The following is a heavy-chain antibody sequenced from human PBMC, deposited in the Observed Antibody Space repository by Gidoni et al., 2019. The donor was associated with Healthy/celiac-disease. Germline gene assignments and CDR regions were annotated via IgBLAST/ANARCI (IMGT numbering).Heavy chain of an antibody. J-gene: IGHJ3*02. CDR3: ARAVYDAFDI. D-gene: IGHD2-8*01. V-gene: IGHV5-10-1*01. Sequence: SPSFQGHVTIPADKSISTAYLQWSSLKASDTAMYYCARAVYDAFDIWGQGTMVTVSS.